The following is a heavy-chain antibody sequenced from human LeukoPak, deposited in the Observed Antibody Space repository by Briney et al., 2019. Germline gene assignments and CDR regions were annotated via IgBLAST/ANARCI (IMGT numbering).Heavy chain of an antibody. V-gene: IGHV3-23*01. CDR3: ATNSALDEYCYYYGMDV. Sequence: GGSLRLSCAASGFTFSSYAMSLVRQAPGKGLEWVSASSGSGGSTYYADSVKGRFTISRDNSKNTLYLQMNSLRAEDTAVYYCATNSALDEYCYYYGMDVWGQGTTVTVSS. D-gene: IGHD1-1*01. J-gene: IGHJ6*02. CDR1: GFTFSSYA. CDR2: SSGSGGST.